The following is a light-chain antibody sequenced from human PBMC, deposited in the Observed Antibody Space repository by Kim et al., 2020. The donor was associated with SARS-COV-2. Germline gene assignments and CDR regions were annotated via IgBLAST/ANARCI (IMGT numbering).Light chain of an antibody. V-gene: IGKV1-5*03. Sequence: DIQMTQSPSTLSASVGDRVTITCRASQSISSWLAWYQQKPGKAPKLLIYKASSLKSGVPSRFSGSGSGTEFTLTISSLQPDDFATYYCQQYYYCSPTFGQGTKVDIK. CDR1: QSISSW. CDR3: QQYYYCSPT. J-gene: IGKJ1*01. CDR2: KAS.